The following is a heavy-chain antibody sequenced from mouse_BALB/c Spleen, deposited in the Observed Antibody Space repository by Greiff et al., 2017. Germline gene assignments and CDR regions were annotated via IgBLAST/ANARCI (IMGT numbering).Heavy chain of an antibody. CDR3: ARPPLGEGAMDY. CDR1: GFNIKDTY. J-gene: IGHJ4*01. V-gene: IGHV14-3*02. CDR2: IDPANGNT. Sequence: EVQLQQSGAELVKPGASVKLSCTASGFNIKDTYMHWVKQRPEQGLEWIGRIDPANGNTKYDPKFQGKATITADTSSNTAYLQLSSLTSEATAVYYCARPPLGEGAMDYWGQGTSVTVSS. D-gene: IGHD4-1*01.